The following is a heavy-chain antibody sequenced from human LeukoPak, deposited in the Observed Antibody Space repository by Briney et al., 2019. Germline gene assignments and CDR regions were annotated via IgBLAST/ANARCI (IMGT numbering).Heavy chain of an antibody. Sequence: GGSLRLSCAASGFTFDDYGVSWVRQAPGKGLEWVSGINWNGGSTGYADSVKGRFTISRDNAKNSLYLQMNSLRAEDTALYYCARDAANYGDYVYFDYWGQGTLVAVSS. CDR1: GFTFDDYG. V-gene: IGHV3-20*04. CDR3: ARDAANYGDYVYFDY. D-gene: IGHD4-17*01. J-gene: IGHJ4*02. CDR2: INWNGGST.